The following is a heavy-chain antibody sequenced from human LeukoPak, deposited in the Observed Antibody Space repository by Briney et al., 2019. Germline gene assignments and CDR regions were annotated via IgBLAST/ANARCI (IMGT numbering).Heavy chain of an antibody. V-gene: IGHV4-34*01. CDR1: GGSFSAYY. Sequence: SETLSLTCAVYGGSFSAYYWSWLRQPPGKGLEWIGEINHSGTTNYNPSLKSRVTISVDTSKNQFSLKVNSVTAADTAVYYCARLPPRLYTKAHKYYDYITDVWGQGTTVTVSS. CDR3: ARLPPRLYTKAHKYYDYITDV. J-gene: IGHJ6*02. D-gene: IGHD4-11*01. CDR2: INHSGTT.